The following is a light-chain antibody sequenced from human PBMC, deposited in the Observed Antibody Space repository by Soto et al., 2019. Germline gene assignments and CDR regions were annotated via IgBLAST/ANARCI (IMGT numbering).Light chain of an antibody. CDR3: HQHNNWWT. CDR1: QSVSSY. CDR2: DAS. Sequence: EIVLTQSPATLSLSPGERATLSCRASQSVSSYLAWYQQKPGQAPRLLIYDASNRATGIPARFSGSGSGTDFTLTITSLQSEDFGVYYCHQHNNWWTFGQGTKVDI. J-gene: IGKJ1*01. V-gene: IGKV3-11*01.